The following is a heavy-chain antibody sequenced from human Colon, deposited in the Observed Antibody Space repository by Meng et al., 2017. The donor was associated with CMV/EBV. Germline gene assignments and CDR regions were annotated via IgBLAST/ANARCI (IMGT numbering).Heavy chain of an antibody. D-gene: IGHD5-18*01. CDR2: INSDGSTL. CDR1: GFTFSNYW. J-gene: IGHJ6*02. Sequence: GGSLRPSCAASGFTFSNYWMHWVRQVPGKGLVWVARINSDGSTLTYADSVRGRFTVSRDNTKNTLYLQMTNLRGEDTALYYCARPTSPSYSDFVLVWGQGTTVTVSS. V-gene: IGHV3-74*03. CDR3: ARPTSPSYSDFVLV.